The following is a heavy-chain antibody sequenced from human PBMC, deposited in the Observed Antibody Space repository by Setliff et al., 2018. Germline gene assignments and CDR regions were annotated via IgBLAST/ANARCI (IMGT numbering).Heavy chain of an antibody. CDR3: ARGRIGSTWTGDY. CDR1: GDPFNAYG. V-gene: IGHV1-69*10. CDR2: IIPVLGMT. D-gene: IGHD2-15*01. Sequence: GASVKVSCKASGDPFNAYGVSWVRQAPGQGLEWMGAIIPVLGMTDYAQKFQGRLTITADQSTTTVYMELSSLRFDDTAIYYCARGRIGSTWTGDYWGQGTLVTVSS. J-gene: IGHJ4*02.